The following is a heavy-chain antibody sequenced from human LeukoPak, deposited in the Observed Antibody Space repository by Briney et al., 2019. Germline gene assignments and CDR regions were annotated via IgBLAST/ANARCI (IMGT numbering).Heavy chain of an antibody. D-gene: IGHD4-17*01. CDR1: GFTFSSYA. J-gene: IGHJ4*02. Sequence: PGGSLRLSCAASGFTFSSYAMSWVRQAPGKGLEWVSAISGSGGSTYYADSVKGRFTISRDNSKNTLYLQMNSLRADDTAVYYCAKLVAVTTGTADYWGQGTLVTVSS. CDR2: ISGSGGST. V-gene: IGHV3-23*01. CDR3: AKLVAVTTGTADY.